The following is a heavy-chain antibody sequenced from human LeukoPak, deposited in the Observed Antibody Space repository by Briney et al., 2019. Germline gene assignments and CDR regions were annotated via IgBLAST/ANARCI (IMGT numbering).Heavy chain of an antibody. CDR2: ISGSGGST. CDR1: GFPFNSYA. J-gene: IGHJ4*02. CDR3: AKGRGSPYTFDY. V-gene: IGHV3-23*01. Sequence: PGESLKISCAASGFPFNSYAMSWVRQAPGKGLEWVSGISGSGGSTYYADSVTGRFSISRDNSKNTLYLQMNRLRAEDTDVYFCAKGRGSPYTFDYWGQGTLVTVSS. D-gene: IGHD3-10*01.